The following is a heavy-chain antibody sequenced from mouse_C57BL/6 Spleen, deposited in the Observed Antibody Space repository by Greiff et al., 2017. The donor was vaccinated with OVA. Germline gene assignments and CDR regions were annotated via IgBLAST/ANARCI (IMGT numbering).Heavy chain of an antibody. V-gene: IGHV5-17*01. CDR1: GFTFSDYG. CDR2: ISSGSSTI. CDR3: ARINRYAMDY. Sequence: EVKLVESGGGLVKPGGSLKLSCAASGFTFSDYGMHWVRQAPEKGLEWVAYISSGSSTIYYADTVKGRFTISRDNAKNTLFLQMTSLRSEDTAMYYCARINRYAMDYWGQGTSVTVSS. J-gene: IGHJ4*01.